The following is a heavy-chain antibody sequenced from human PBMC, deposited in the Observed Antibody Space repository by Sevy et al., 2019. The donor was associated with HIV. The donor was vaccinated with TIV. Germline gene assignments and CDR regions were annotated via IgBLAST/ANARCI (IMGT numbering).Heavy chain of an antibody. CDR1: GGSFSGYY. CDR2: INHSGST. Sequence: SETLSLTCAVYGGSFSGYYWSWIRQPPGKGLEWIGEINHSGSTNYNPSLKSRVTISVDTSKNQFSLKLCSVTAADTAVYYCARGDILTGSVYYYYYGMDVWGQRTTVTVSS. CDR3: ARGDILTGSVYYYYYGMDV. J-gene: IGHJ6*02. V-gene: IGHV4-34*01. D-gene: IGHD3-9*01.